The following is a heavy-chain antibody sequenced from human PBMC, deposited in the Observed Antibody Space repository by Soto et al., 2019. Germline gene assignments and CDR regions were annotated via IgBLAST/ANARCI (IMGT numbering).Heavy chain of an antibody. V-gene: IGHV5-51*01. CDR1: DYGFAVYW. J-gene: IGHJ4*02. D-gene: IGHD1-1*01. CDR3: ARQDEAVNDYFDY. Sequence: RGESLKISCKGSDYGFAVYWIAWVRQMPGKGLEWMGIIYPSDSDTRYSPSFQGQVPISADKSISTAYLQWSSLKASDTAMYYCARQDEAVNDYFDYWGQGTLVTVSS. CDR2: IYPSDSDT.